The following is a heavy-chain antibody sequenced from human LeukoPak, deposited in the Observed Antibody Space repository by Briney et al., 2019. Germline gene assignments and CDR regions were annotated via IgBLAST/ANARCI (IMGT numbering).Heavy chain of an antibody. CDR1: GYSISSGYY. Sequence: SETLSLTCTVSGYSISSGYYWGWIRQPPGKGLEWIGSFYDSGNTYYNPSLKSRVTISVDTSKNQFSLRVRSVTAADTAVYFCARGKSRGSHIDYWGQGTLVTVSS. D-gene: IGHD1-26*01. V-gene: IGHV4-38-2*02. CDR2: FYDSGNT. CDR3: ARGKSRGSHIDY. J-gene: IGHJ4*02.